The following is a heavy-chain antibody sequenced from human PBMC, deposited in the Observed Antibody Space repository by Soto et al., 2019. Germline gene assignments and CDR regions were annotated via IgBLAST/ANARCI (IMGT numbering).Heavy chain of an antibody. CDR2: ISGRSNYI. J-gene: IGHJ6*02. V-gene: IGHV3-21*01. CDR1: GFNLFIYT. CDR3: ARDEEEIEVPPYHYHYGMDV. Sequence: GGSLTLSCAAAGFNLFIYTVKWVRQATGKGLEWVSSISGRSNYIHYADSVKGRFSISRDNAKKLMYLQMNSLRVEDTAVYYCARDEEEIEVPPYHYHYGMDVWGQGT.